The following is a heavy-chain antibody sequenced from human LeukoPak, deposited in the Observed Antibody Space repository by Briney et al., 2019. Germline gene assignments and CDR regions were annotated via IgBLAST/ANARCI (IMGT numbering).Heavy chain of an antibody. CDR2: FDPEDGET. Sequence: ASVKVSCKVSGYTLTELSMHWVRQAPGKGLEWMGGFDPEDGETIYAQKFQGRVTMTEDTSTDTAYMELSSLRSEDTAVYYCVPSLYCSSTSCYRGAWGQGTLVTVSS. V-gene: IGHV1-24*01. J-gene: IGHJ5*02. CDR3: VPSLYCSSTSCYRGA. D-gene: IGHD2-2*01. CDR1: GYTLTELS.